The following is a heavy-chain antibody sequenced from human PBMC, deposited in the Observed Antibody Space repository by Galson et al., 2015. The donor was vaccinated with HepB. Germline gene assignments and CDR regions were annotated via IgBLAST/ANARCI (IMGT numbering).Heavy chain of an antibody. CDR2: INSHGSAT. D-gene: IGHD1-1*01. V-gene: IGHV3-7*03. CDR3: AGENTWKLDY. Sequence: SLRLSCAASGFTFRKFYMAWVRQAPGKGLEWVANINSHGSATSYVDSVKGRFIVSRDNAGNSLFLQMNSLRADDTAVYYCAGENTWKLDYWGRGTLVTVSS. CDR1: GFTFRKFY. J-gene: IGHJ4*02.